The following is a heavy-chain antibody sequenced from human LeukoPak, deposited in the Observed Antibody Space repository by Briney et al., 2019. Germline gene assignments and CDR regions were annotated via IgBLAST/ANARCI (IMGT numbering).Heavy chain of an antibody. Sequence: SETLSLTCAVYGGSFSGYYWSWIRQPPGKGLEWIGYIYYSGSTNYNPSLKSRVTMSVDTSKNQFSLKLSSVTAVDTAVYYCARKGDYAGIDIWGQGTMVTVSS. CDR3: ARKGDYAGIDI. V-gene: IGHV4-34*11. J-gene: IGHJ3*02. D-gene: IGHD4-17*01. CDR2: IYYSGST. CDR1: GGSFSGYY.